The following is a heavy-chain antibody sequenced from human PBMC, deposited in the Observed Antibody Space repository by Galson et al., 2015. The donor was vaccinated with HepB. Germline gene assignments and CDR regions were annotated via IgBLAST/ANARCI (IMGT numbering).Heavy chain of an antibody. D-gene: IGHD1-20*01. CDR2: IWYDGSNK. CDR1: GFTFSSYG. CDR3: ARDRSNWNDRRTEGMDV. V-gene: IGHV3-33*08. Sequence: SLRLSCAASGFTFSSYGMHWVRQAPGKGLEWVAVIWYDGSNKYYADSVKGRFTISRDNSKNTLYLQMNSLRAEDTAVYYCARDRSNWNDRRTEGMDVWGQGTTVTVSS. J-gene: IGHJ6*02.